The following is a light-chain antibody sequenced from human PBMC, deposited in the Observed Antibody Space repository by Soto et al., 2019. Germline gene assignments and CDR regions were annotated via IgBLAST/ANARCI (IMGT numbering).Light chain of an antibody. V-gene: IGKV1-6*01. J-gene: IGKJ5*01. CDR2: AAS. Sequence: IQLTQSPSSLSASVGDRVTITCRASQDIRSALGWYQQKPGKAPKLLIYAASSLQSGVPSRFSGSGSGTDFTFTISRLQPEDIATYYCQQYENLPTFGQGTRLEIK. CDR3: QQYENLPT. CDR1: QDIRSA.